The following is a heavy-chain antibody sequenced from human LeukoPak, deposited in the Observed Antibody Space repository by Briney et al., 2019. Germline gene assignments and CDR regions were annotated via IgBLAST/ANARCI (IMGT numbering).Heavy chain of an antibody. V-gene: IGHV4-59*08. Sequence: SETLSLTCTVSGGSISNYYWSWVRQPPGKGLEWIGYIYNSGNTHYNPSLESRVIISVDTSKSQFSLKLSSVTAADTAVYYCARHKFMIGIDNWGQGTLVTVSS. CDR3: ARHKFMIGIDN. J-gene: IGHJ4*02. CDR2: IYNSGNT. D-gene: IGHD3-16*01. CDR1: GGSISNYY.